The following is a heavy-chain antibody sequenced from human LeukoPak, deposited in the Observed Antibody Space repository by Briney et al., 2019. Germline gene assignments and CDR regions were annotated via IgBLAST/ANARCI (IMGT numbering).Heavy chain of an antibody. CDR2: IKRKTDGGTT. CDR1: GFTFSNAW. CDR3: ATGFSSSWYG. J-gene: IGHJ4*02. D-gene: IGHD6-13*01. Sequence: GGSLRLSCVASGFTFSNAWMSWVRQAPGKGLEWVGRIKRKTDGGTTDYAAPVKGRFSISRDDSKNTLYLQMNSLKTEDTAMYYCATGFSSSWYGWGQGTPVTASS. V-gene: IGHV3-15*01.